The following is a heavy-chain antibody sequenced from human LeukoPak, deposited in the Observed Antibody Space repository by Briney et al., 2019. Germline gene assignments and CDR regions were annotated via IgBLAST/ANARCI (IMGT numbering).Heavy chain of an antibody. CDR1: GFTFSSYG. J-gene: IGHJ4*02. CDR2: IGGSGGST. CDR3: ARDRYYYDSSARYFDY. D-gene: IGHD3-22*01. V-gene: IGHV3-23*01. Sequence: PGGSLRLSCAASGFTFSSYGMSWVRQAPGKGLEWVSAIGGSGGSTYYADSVKGRFTISRDNSKNTLYLQMNSLRAEDTAVYYCARDRYYYDSSARYFDYWGQGTLVTVSS.